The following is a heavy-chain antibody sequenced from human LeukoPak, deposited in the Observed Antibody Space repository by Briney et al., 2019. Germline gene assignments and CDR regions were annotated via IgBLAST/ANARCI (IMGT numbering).Heavy chain of an antibody. Sequence: SETLSLTCSVSGGSISSYYWSWIRQPPGKGLEWIGNIYYSGSANYNPSLKSRVTISVETSKNQFSLKLSSVTAADTAVYYCAREGNTWLNPWGQGALVTVSS. CDR1: GGSISSYY. CDR3: AREGNTWLNP. V-gene: IGHV4-59*12. J-gene: IGHJ5*02. CDR2: IYYSGSA.